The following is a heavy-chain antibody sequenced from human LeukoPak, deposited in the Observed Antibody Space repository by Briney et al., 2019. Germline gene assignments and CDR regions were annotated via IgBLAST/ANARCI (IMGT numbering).Heavy chain of an antibody. J-gene: IGHJ4*02. CDR1: GYTFTGYY. V-gene: IGHV1-2*02. CDR2: INPNSGGT. D-gene: IGHD3-22*01. CDR3: ARLRYYSDSNVNNRFDY. Sequence: GASVKVSCKASGYTFTGYYMHWVRQAPGQGLEWMGWINPNSGGTNYAQKFQGRVTMTRDTSISTAYMELSRLRSDDTAVYYCARLRYYSDSNVNNRFDYWGQGTLVTVSS.